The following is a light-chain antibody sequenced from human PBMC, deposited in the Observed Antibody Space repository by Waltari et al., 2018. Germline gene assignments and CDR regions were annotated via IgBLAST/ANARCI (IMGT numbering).Light chain of an antibody. CDR3: QQFNAYPLFT. V-gene: IGKV1-9*01. CDR2: PAS. Sequence: DIQLTQSPSFLSASVGDRVAITCRASQDISTYLAWYQQKPGKAPQLLIYPASTVQNGVPLRFSGSGSGTEFTLTITNLQPEDFAAYYCQQFNAYPLFTFGPGTKLDIK. CDR1: QDISTY. J-gene: IGKJ3*01.